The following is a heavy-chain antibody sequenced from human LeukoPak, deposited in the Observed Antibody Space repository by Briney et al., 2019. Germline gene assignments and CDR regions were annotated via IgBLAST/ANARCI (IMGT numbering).Heavy chain of an antibody. J-gene: IGHJ3*02. CDR1: GFTCSRYD. CDR3: ARAGYSGYGYDAFDI. CDR2: FGAAGDT. Sequence: GGSLRLSCAASGFTCSRYDMHWVRQATGKGLEWVSTFGAAGDTYYSESAKGRFTISRENAKNSLYLQMNSLRAGDTAVYYCARAGYSGYGYDAFDIWGQGTMVTVSS. V-gene: IGHV3-13*01. D-gene: IGHD5-12*01.